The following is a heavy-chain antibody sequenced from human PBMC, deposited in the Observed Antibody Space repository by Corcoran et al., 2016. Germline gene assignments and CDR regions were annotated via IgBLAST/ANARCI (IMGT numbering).Heavy chain of an antibody. CDR2: INHSGST. D-gene: IGHD2-2*01. Sequence: QVQLQQWGAGLLKPSETLSLTCAVYGGSFSGYYWSWIRQPPGKGLEWIGEINHSGSTNYNPSLKSRVTISVDTSKNQFSLKLSSVTAADTAVYYCAREGLEYQLLGGYSPYYFDYWGQGTLVTVSS. CDR3: AREGLEYQLLGGYSPYYFDY. J-gene: IGHJ4*02. CDR1: GGSFSGYY. V-gene: IGHV4-34*01.